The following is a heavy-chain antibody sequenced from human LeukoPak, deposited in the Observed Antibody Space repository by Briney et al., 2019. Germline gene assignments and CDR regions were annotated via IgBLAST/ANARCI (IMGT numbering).Heavy chain of an antibody. CDR1: GGSFSGYY. CDR3: ARDPFEVRDY. D-gene: IGHD3-16*01. V-gene: IGHV4-34*01. Sequence: SETLSLTCAVYGGSFSGYYWSWIRQPPGKGLEWIGEINHSGSTNYNPSLKSRVTISVDTSKNQFSLKLSSVTAADTAVYYCARDPFEVRDYWGQGTLVTVS. CDR2: INHSGST. J-gene: IGHJ4*02.